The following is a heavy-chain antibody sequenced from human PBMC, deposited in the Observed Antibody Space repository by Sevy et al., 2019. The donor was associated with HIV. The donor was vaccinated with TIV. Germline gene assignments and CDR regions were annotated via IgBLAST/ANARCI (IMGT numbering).Heavy chain of an antibody. J-gene: IGHJ4*02. D-gene: IGHD2-2*01. Sequence: ASVKVSCKASGGTFSSYAISWVRQAPGQGLEWMGGIIPIFGTANYAQKFQGRVTITADESTSTAYMELSSLRSEDTAVYYCATGQYCSSTSCYIVLDYWGQGTLVTISS. CDR2: IIPIFGTA. V-gene: IGHV1-69*13. CDR3: ATGQYCSSTSCYIVLDY. CDR1: GGTFSSYA.